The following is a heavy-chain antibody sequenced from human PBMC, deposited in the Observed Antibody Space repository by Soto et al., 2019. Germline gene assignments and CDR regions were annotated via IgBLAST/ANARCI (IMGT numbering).Heavy chain of an antibody. J-gene: IGHJ6*03. V-gene: IGHV3-74*01. CDR1: GFTFNSYW. Sequence: EVQLVESGGGLVQPGGSLRLSCAASGFTFNSYWMHWVRQAPGKGLVWVSRINGDGSSTNYADSVKGRFTVSRDNAKNTVYLQRNSLRGEDTAVYYCARGARGLYYRDVWGKGTTVTVSS. CDR2: INGDGSST. CDR3: ARGARGLYYRDV.